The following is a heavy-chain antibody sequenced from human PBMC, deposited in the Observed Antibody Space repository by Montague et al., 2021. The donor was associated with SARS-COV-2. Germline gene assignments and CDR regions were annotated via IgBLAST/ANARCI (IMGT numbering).Heavy chain of an antibody. CDR3: AKIREQLVRRWFDP. CDR2: IYYSGST. Sequence: SETLSLTCTVSGGSISSYYWSWIRQPPGKGLEWIGYIYYSGSTNYNPSLKSPVTISVDTSKNQFSLKLSSVTAADTAVYYCAKIREQLVRRWFDPWGQGTLVTVSS. CDR1: GGSISSYY. D-gene: IGHD6-13*01. J-gene: IGHJ5*02. V-gene: IGHV4-59*12.